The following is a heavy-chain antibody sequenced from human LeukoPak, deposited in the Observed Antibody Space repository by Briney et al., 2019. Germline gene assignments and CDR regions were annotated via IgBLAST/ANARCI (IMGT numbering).Heavy chain of an antibody. V-gene: IGHV4-59*08. CDR1: GGSISSYY. CDR3: ARHRCSGGSCYPMNWFDP. Sequence: SETLSLTCTVSGGSISSYYWSWIRQPPGKGLEWVGYIYYSGSTNYNPSLKSRVTISVDTSKNQFSLKLSSVTAADTAVYYCARHRCSGGSCYPMNWFDPWGQGTLVTVSS. D-gene: IGHD2-15*01. J-gene: IGHJ5*02. CDR2: IYYSGST.